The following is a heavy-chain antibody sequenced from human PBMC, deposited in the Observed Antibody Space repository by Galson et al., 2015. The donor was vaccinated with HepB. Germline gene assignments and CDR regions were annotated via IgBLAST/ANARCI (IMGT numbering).Heavy chain of an antibody. J-gene: IGHJ4*02. CDR3: ARGDDYGDSPFDY. Sequence: SLRLSCAASGFTFSSYAMSWVRQAPGKGLEWVSAISGSGGSTYYADSVKGRFTISRDNSKNTLYLQMNSLRAEDTAVYYCARGDDYGDSPFDYWGQGTLVTVSS. V-gene: IGHV3-23*01. CDR2: ISGSGGST. D-gene: IGHD4-17*01. CDR1: GFTFSSYA.